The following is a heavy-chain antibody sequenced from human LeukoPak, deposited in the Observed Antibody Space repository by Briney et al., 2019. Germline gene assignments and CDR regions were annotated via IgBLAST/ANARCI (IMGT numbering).Heavy chain of an antibody. CDR2: ISSNGGST. Sequence: GGSLRLSCSASGFTFSSYAMHWVRQAPGKGLEYVSAISSNGGSTYYADSVKGRFTISRDNSKNTLYLQMSSLRTEDTAVYYCARDLEAANTYYFDYWGQGTMVTVSS. CDR1: GFTFSSYA. D-gene: IGHD6-13*01. J-gene: IGHJ4*02. V-gene: IGHV3-64D*09. CDR3: ARDLEAANTYYFDY.